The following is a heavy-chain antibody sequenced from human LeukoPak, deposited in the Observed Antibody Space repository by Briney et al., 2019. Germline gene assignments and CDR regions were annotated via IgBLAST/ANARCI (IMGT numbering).Heavy chain of an antibody. CDR1: GFTFSSYS. V-gene: IGHV3-21*01. D-gene: IGHD4-17*01. CDR3: ARDNTNYGDYF. J-gene: IGHJ3*01. Sequence: GGSLRLSCAASGFTFSSYSMTWVRQAPGKGLEWVSSISSSSSYIYYADSVKGRFTISRDNAKNSLYLQMNSLRAEDTAVYYCARDNTNYGDYFWGQGTMVTVSS. CDR2: ISSSSSYI.